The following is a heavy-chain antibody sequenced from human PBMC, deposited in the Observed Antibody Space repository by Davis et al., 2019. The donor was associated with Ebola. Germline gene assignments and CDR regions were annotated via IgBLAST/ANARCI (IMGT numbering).Heavy chain of an antibody. J-gene: IGHJ4*02. V-gene: IGHV4-39*01. CDR1: GGSVNTGSYY. D-gene: IGHD3-16*01. CDR2: IYYNGFT. CDR3: ARLGGPATNCDH. Sequence: SETLSLTCAVSGGSVNTGSYYWGWIRQPPGKGLEWIGSIYYNGFTNYNPSLKSRVTISVDTSKNQFSVNLRSVTATDTATYYCARLGGPATNCDHWGQGTLVTIS.